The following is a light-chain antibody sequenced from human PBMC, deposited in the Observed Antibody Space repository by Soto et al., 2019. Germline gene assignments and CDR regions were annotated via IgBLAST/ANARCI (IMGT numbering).Light chain of an antibody. J-gene: IGLJ2*01. CDR1: SSNIGSNY. Sequence: QSVLTQPPSASGTPGQRVTISCSGSSSNIGSNYVYWYQQLPGTAPKVLMYRNXXXPSGVPDRFSGSKSGTSASLAISGLXXXXXXXXXCAAWDGSLSGVVFGGGTKLTVL. CDR2: RNX. CDR3: AAWDGSLSGVV. V-gene: IGLV1-47*01.